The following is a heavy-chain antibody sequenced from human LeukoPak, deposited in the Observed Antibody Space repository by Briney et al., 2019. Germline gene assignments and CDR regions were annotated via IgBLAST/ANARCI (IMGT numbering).Heavy chain of an antibody. J-gene: IGHJ4*02. Sequence: SETLSLTCIVSGGSISSSSYSWGWIRQPPGKGLEWIGSIYYSGSTYYNPSLKSRVTISLDTSKNQFSLKLSSVTAAGTAVYYCARHPSSSFDLFWGQGTLVTVSS. CDR3: ARHPSSSFDLF. D-gene: IGHD6-6*01. V-gene: IGHV4-39*01. CDR1: GGSISSSSYS. CDR2: IYYSGST.